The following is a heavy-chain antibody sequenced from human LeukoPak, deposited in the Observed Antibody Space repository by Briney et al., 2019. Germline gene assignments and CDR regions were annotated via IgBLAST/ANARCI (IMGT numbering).Heavy chain of an antibody. Sequence: AGGSLRLSCAASGFTFSSYEMNWVRQAPGKGLEWVSAISGSGGSTYYADSVKGRFTISRDNSKNTLYLQVNSLRAEDTAVFFCGIDLTGTSLIFNFWGQGVLVTVSS. J-gene: IGHJ4*02. CDR3: GIDLTGTSLIFNF. CDR2: ISGSGGST. D-gene: IGHD1-7*01. CDR1: GFTFSSYE. V-gene: IGHV3-23*01.